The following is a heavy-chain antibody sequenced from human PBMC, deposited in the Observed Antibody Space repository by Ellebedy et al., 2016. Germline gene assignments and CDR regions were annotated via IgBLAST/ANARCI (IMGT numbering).Heavy chain of an antibody. V-gene: IGHV1-2*06. CDR2: INPTSGRT. Sequence: ASVKVSXXTSGFTFTAYYIHWVRQAPGQGLEWMGRINPTSGRTNYPQRFQDRVILTRDTSITTAYMELTGLRADDTAVYYCAKDSYGVDVWGQGTTVIVSS. D-gene: IGHD5-18*01. CDR3: AKDSYGVDV. J-gene: IGHJ6*02. CDR1: GFTFTAYY.